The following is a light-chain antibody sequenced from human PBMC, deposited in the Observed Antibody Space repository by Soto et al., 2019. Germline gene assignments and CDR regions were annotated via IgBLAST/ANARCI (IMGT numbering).Light chain of an antibody. CDR3: QQRQYWPPIT. J-gene: IGKJ5*01. V-gene: IGKV3-11*01. CDR1: LDVNSY. CDR2: DAS. Sequence: EIVMTQSPATLSVSPVERATLSCRASLDVNSYLAWYQQKPGQAPRLLIYDASNRAAGIPARFSGSGSGTDFTLTISSLEPEDFAIYYCQQRQYWPPITFGQGTRLEIK.